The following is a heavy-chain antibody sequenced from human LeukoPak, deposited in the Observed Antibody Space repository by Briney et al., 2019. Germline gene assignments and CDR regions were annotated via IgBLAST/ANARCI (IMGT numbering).Heavy chain of an antibody. J-gene: IGHJ1*01. V-gene: IGHV3-21*01. CDR3: ARMTQGSPQYFQH. CDR2: ISSSSSYI. CDR1: GFTFSSYS. Sequence: PGGSLRLSCAASGFTFSSYSMNWVRQTPGKELEWVSSISSSSSYIYYADSVKGRFTISRDNAKNSLYLQMNSLRAEDTAVYYCARMTQGSPQYFQHWGQGTLVTVSS.